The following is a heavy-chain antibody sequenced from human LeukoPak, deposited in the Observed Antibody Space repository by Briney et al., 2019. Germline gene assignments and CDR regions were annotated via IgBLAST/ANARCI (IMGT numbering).Heavy chain of an antibody. J-gene: IGHJ4*02. CDR1: GGSISSSSYY. CDR2: IYYSGST. D-gene: IGHD6-19*01. V-gene: IGHV4-39*07. Sequence: SETLSLTCTVSGGSISSSSYYWGWIRQPPGKGLEWIGSIYYSGSTYYNPSLKSRVTISVDTSKNQFSLKLSSVTAADTAVYYCARGRPLAVAGTKIDYWGQGTLVTVSS. CDR3: ARGRPLAVAGTKIDY.